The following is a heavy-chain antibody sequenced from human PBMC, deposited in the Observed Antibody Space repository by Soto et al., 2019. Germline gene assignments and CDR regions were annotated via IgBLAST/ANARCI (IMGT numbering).Heavy chain of an antibody. Sequence: SETLSLTCAVYGGSFSGYYWSWIRQPPGKGLEWIGEINHSGSTNYNPSLKSRVTISVDKSKNQFSLKLSSVTAADTAVYYCARDKITGLFDYWGQGTLVTVSS. V-gene: IGHV4-34*01. D-gene: IGHD2-8*02. CDR3: ARDKITGLFDY. CDR2: INHSGST. J-gene: IGHJ4*02. CDR1: GGSFSGYY.